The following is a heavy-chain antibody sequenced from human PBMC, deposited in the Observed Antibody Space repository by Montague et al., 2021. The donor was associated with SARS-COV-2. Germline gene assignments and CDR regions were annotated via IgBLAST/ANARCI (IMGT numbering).Heavy chain of an antibody. D-gene: IGHD2-15*01. CDR1: GDSVKTNLYY. Sequence: SETLSLTCTVSGDSVKTNLYYWGWIRQPPGKGLEWIGNIYYTGTTYYNPSLKSRVTMSVDTSKNQFSLKLTSVTAADTAVYYCANADRCSSGSCYSPFDSWGQGSLVTASS. CDR2: IYYTGTT. J-gene: IGHJ4*02. CDR3: ANADRCSSGSCYSPFDS. V-gene: IGHV4-39*01.